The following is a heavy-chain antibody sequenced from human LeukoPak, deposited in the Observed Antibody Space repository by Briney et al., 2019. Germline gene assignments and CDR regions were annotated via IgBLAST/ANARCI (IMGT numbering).Heavy chain of an antibody. Sequence: SVKVSCKASGGTFTSYAISWVRQAPGHGLEWMGGIIPIFGTANYAQKFQGRVTITADESTSTAYMELSSLRSEDTAVYYCATRVDYGDYVGDYYYYGMDVWGQGTTVTVSS. J-gene: IGHJ6*02. D-gene: IGHD4-17*01. CDR3: ATRVDYGDYVGDYYYYGMDV. V-gene: IGHV1-69*13. CDR1: GGTFTSYA. CDR2: IIPIFGTA.